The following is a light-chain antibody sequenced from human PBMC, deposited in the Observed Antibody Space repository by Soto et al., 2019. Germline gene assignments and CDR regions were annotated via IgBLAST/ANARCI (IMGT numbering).Light chain of an antibody. J-gene: IGLJ3*02. Sequence: ALTQPASVSGSPGQSITISCTGTSSDVGGYNYVSWYQQHPDKAPKLMIYDVTNRPSGVSDRFSGSKSGNTASLTISGLQAEDEGDYYCSSYTSTSTWVFGGGTKLTVL. V-gene: IGLV2-14*03. CDR1: SSDVGGYNY. CDR3: SSYTSTSTWV. CDR2: DVT.